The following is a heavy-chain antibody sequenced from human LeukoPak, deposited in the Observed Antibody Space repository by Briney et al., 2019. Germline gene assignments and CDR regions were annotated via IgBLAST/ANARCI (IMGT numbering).Heavy chain of an antibody. V-gene: IGHV3-20*04. CDR1: GFTFDDYG. D-gene: IGHD3-10*01. CDR3: ARDWPDYYGSGSTVDY. CDR2: INWNGGST. Sequence: RPGGSLRLSCAASGFTFDDYGMSWVRQARGKGLEWVSGINWNGGSTGYADSVKGRFTISRDNAKNSLYLQMNSLRAEDTALYYCARDWPDYYGSGSTVDYWGQGTLVTVSS. J-gene: IGHJ4*02.